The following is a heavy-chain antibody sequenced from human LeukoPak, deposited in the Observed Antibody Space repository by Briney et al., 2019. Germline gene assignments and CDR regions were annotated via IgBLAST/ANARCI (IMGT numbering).Heavy chain of an antibody. V-gene: IGHV3-23*01. CDR3: AKVRIVATSLFGY. Sequence: GGSLRLSCAASGFTFSSYAMSWVRQAPGKGLEWVSAISGSGGSTYYADPVKGRFTTSRDNSKNTLYLQMNSLRAEDTAVYYCAKVRIVATSLFGYWGQGTLVTVSS. D-gene: IGHD5-12*01. CDR2: ISGSGGST. CDR1: GFTFSSYA. J-gene: IGHJ4*02.